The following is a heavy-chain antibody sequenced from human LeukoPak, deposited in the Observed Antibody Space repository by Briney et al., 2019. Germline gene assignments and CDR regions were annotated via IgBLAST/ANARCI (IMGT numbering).Heavy chain of an antibody. V-gene: IGHV4-4*02. J-gene: IGHJ6*03. CDR2: IYHSGST. CDR3: ARVKDTVTTGYYYYYMDV. CDR1: GGSISSSNW. Sequence: SGTLSLTCAVSGGSISSSNWWSWVRQPPGKGLEWIGEIYHSGSTNYNPSLKSRVTISVDKSKNQFSLKLSSVTAADTAVYYCARVKDTVTTGYYYYYMDVWGKGTTVTVPS. D-gene: IGHD4-17*01.